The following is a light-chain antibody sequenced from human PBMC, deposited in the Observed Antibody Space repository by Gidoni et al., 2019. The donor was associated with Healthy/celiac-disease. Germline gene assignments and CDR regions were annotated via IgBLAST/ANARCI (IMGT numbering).Light chain of an antibody. J-gene: IGLJ1*01. CDR3: QSYDSSLSVYV. CDR2: GNS. CDR1: SSNIGAGYD. V-gene: IGLV1-40*01. Sequence: QSVLTQPPSVSGAPGQRVTISCTGSSSNIGAGYDVHWYQQLPGTAPKLLIYGNSNRPAGVPDRFSGSKSGTSASLAINGLQAEDEADYYCQSYDSSLSVYVFGTGTKVTVL.